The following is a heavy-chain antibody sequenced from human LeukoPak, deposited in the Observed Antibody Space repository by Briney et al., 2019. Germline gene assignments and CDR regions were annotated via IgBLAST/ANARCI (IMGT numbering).Heavy chain of an antibody. Sequence: SETLSLTCTVSGGPISGYYWSWMRQPPGQGLEWIAYIHSIGYTNYNPSLKSRVTISVDTSKNQFSLKVTSVTAADTAMYYCTKREGPMSGSYDYFDPWGQATLVTV. D-gene: IGHD1-26*01. CDR3: TKREGPMSGSYDYFDP. J-gene: IGHJ5*02. CDR2: IHSIGYT. CDR1: GGPISGYY. V-gene: IGHV4-4*09.